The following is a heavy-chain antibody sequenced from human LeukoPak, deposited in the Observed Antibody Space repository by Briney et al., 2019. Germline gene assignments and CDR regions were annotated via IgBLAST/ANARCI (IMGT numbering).Heavy chain of an antibody. J-gene: IGHJ4*02. CDR1: GGSISTYY. V-gene: IGHV4-59*01. CDR3: ARADYDYVWGSYRSTD. D-gene: IGHD3-16*02. Sequence: SETLSLTCTVSGGSISTYYWSWIRQPPGKGLKWIGYIYYSGSTNYNPSLKSRVTISVDTSKNQFSLKLSSVTAADTAVYYCARADYDYVWGSYRSTDWGQGTLVTVSS. CDR2: IYYSGST.